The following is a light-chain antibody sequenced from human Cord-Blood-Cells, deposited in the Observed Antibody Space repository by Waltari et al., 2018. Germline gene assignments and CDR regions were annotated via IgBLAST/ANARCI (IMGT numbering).Light chain of an antibody. Sequence: MVLSQSPAPPSLSTVARDTLSCRASQSVSSNLAWYQQKPGQAPRLLIYGASPRATGIPARFSGSGSGTEFTLTISSLQSEDFAVYYCQQYNNWPPLTFGGGTKVEI. CDR1: QSVSSN. CDR2: GAS. V-gene: IGKV3-15*01. CDR3: QQYNNWPPLT. J-gene: IGKJ4*01.